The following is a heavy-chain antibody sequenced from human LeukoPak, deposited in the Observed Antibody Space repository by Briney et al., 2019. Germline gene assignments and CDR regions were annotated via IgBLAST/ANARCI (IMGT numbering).Heavy chain of an antibody. CDR2: VYYSGGT. Sequence: SETLSLTCTVSGGSISSGNYCWGWIRQPPGKGLEWIGSVYYSGGTYYNPSLKSRVTISVDTSKNQFSLKLTSVTAADTAVYYCARGLAPAGTGYFQHWGQGTLVTASS. J-gene: IGHJ1*01. D-gene: IGHD6-19*01. V-gene: IGHV4-39*07. CDR3: ARGLAPAGTGYFQH. CDR1: GGSISSGNYC.